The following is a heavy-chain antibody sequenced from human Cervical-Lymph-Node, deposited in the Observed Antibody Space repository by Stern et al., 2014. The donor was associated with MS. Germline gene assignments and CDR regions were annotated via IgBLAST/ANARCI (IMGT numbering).Heavy chain of an antibody. CDR2: IYPGDSET. J-gene: IGHJ4*02. V-gene: IGHV5-51*01. CDR3: ARQTTAWASDV. Sequence: EVQLVESGAELIRPGESLKISCKGSGFKFSIYWIAWVRQIPGKGLAWMVIIYPGDSETRYSPSFQGQVTMSADKSTSTAYLQWSSLNASDTAMYFCARQTTAWASDVWGQGTLVTVSS. CDR1: GFKFSIYW. D-gene: IGHD1-14*01.